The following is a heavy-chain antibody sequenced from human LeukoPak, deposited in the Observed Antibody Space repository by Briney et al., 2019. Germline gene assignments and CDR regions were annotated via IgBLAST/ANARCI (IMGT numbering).Heavy chain of an antibody. Sequence: HPGGSLRLSCAASGFTFSSYAMSWVRQAPGKGLEWVSAISGSGGSTYYADSVKDRFTISRDNSKNTLYLQMYSLRAEDTAVYYCAKDPMHAPQDPWGQGTLVTVSS. J-gene: IGHJ5*02. CDR3: AKDPMHAPQDP. V-gene: IGHV3-23*01. CDR1: GFTFSSYA. CDR2: ISGSGGST.